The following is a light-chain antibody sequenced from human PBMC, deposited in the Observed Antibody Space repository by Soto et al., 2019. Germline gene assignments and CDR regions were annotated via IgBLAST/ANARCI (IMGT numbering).Light chain of an antibody. J-gene: IGKJ1*01. Sequence: DIQMAQSLSTLSASVGDRVTITCRASERIGSLLAWYQQKPGRAPKLLIYAASSLESGVPSRFSGSGSGTEFTLTISSLQPDDFATYYCQQYDSYPWTFGQGTKVDI. V-gene: IGKV1-5*01. CDR1: ERIGSL. CDR2: AAS. CDR3: QQYDSYPWT.